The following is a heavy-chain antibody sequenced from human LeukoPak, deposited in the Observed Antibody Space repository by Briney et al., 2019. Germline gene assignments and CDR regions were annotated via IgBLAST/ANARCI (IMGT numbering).Heavy chain of an antibody. CDR1: GFTFSSYS. V-gene: IGHV3-9*01. D-gene: IGHD3-22*01. CDR3: AKKGYYDSSGYYSGAFDI. CDR2: ISWNSGSI. Sequence: GGSLRLSCAASGFTFSSYSMNWVRQAPGKGLEWVSGISWNSGSIGYADSVKGRFTISRDNAKNSLYLQMNSLRAEDTALYYCAKKGYYDSSGYYSGAFDIWGQGTMVTVSS. J-gene: IGHJ3*02.